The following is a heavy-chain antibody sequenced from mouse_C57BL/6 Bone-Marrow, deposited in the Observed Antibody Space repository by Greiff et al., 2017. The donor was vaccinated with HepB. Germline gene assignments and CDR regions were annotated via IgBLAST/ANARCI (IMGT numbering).Heavy chain of an antibody. V-gene: IGHV1-64*01. Sequence: QVQLQQPGTELVKPGASVKLSCKASGYTFTSYWMHWVKQRPGQGLEWIGMIHPNSGSTNYNEKFKSKATLTVDKSSSTAYMQLSSLTSEDSAVYYCARSTTMVTDYWGQGTTLTVSS. CDR3: ARSTTMVTDY. CDR1: GYTFTSYW. CDR2: IHPNSGST. J-gene: IGHJ2*01. D-gene: IGHD2-2*01.